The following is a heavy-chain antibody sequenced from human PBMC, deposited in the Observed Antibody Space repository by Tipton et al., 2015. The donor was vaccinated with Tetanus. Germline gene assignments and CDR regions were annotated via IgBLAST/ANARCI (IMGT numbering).Heavy chain of an antibody. J-gene: IGHJ2*01. CDR2: MYHSGIT. CDR3: ARGGSYSYGPRGFDL. V-gene: IGHV4-30-2*01. Sequence: TLSLTCVVSGGSISSADYSWSWIRQPPGKGLEWIGYMYHSGITHYNPSLKSRVTISEDRSKNQLSLKLTSLTVADTAVYYCARGGSYSYGPRGFDLWGRGTLVTVSS. CDR1: GGSISSADYS. D-gene: IGHD5-18*01.